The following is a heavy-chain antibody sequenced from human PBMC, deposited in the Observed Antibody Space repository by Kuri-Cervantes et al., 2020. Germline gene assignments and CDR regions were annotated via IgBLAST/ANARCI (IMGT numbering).Heavy chain of an antibody. CDR1: GFTFGNYW. J-gene: IGHJ4*02. CDR3: ARGYYYDSSSFDY. CDR2: IKHDGSEQ. V-gene: IGHV3-7*01. D-gene: IGHD3-22*01. Sequence: GESLKISCAASGFTFGNYWMSWVRQAPGKGLEWVASIKHDGSEQYYLDSVKGRLTISRDFAQNSLFLQMNSLRAEDTAIYYCARGYYYDSSSFDYWGQGTLVTVSS.